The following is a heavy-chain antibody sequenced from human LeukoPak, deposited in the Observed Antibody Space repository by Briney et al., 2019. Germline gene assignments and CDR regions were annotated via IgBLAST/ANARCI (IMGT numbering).Heavy chain of an antibody. CDR3: AVGTTTCYRPLCYYYMDV. D-gene: IGHD2-2*01. J-gene: IGHJ6*03. Sequence: ASVKVSCKASGYVFSSYGLNWVRQAPGQGLEWMGWISGYNGNTNYAQKFQGRVTMTTDTSTSTASMELRSLRSDDTAVYYCAVGTTTCYRPLCYYYMDVRGKGTTVTVSS. V-gene: IGHV1-18*01. CDR2: ISGYNGNT. CDR1: GYVFSSYG.